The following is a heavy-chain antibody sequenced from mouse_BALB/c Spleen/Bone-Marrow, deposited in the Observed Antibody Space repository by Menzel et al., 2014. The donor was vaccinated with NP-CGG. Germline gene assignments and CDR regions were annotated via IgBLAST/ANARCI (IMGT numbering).Heavy chain of an antibody. V-gene: IGHV14-3*02. CDR3: ARLDLFAY. Sequence: EVQLHQSGAELEKPGASVKLSCTASGFNIKDNYMHWVKQRPEQGLEWIGRIDPANGNTKYDPKFQGKATITADTSSNTAYLHLISLTSEDTAVYYCARLDLFAYWCQGTLVTVSP. J-gene: IGHJ3*01. CDR1: GFNIKDNY. CDR2: IDPANGNT.